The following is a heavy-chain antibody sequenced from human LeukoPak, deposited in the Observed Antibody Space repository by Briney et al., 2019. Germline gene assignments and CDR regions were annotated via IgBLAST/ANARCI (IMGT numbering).Heavy chain of an antibody. Sequence: SEALSLTCTVSGASISTGSSYWSWIRQPAGEGLEWVGRIHNSGRTNYNPSLNSRVTISVDASKSQFSLELSSVTAADTAIYYCARVSDSRAVGPFDYWGQGTLVTVSS. J-gene: IGHJ4*02. V-gene: IGHV4-61*02. CDR3: ARVSDSRAVGPFDY. CDR1: GASISTGSSY. D-gene: IGHD3-10*01. CDR2: IHNSGRT.